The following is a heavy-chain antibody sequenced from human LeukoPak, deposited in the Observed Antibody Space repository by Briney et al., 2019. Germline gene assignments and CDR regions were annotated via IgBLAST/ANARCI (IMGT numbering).Heavy chain of an antibody. CDR2: ISWDGGST. Sequence: PGGSLRLSCAASGFTFDDYAMHWVRQAPGKGLEWVSLISWDGGSTYYADSVKGRFTISRDNSKNSLYLQMNSLRAEDTALYYCAKDMRFGELPTGGMDVWGKGTTVTVSS. V-gene: IGHV3-43D*04. J-gene: IGHJ6*04. CDR1: GFTFDDYA. CDR3: AKDMRFGELPTGGMDV. D-gene: IGHD3-10*01.